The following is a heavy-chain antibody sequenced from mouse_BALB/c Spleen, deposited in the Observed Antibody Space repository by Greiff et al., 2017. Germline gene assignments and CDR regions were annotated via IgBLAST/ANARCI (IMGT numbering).Heavy chain of an antibody. CDR2: ISDGGSYT. CDR1: GFTFSDYY. Sequence: DVMLVESGGGLVKPGGSLKLSCAASGFTFSDYYMYWVRQTPEKRLEWVATISDGGSYTYYPDSVKGRFTISRDNAKNNLYLQMSSLKSEDTAMYYCARGLLRSPDYWGQGTTLTVSS. D-gene: IGHD1-1*01. V-gene: IGHV5-4*02. CDR3: ARGLLRSPDY. J-gene: IGHJ2*01.